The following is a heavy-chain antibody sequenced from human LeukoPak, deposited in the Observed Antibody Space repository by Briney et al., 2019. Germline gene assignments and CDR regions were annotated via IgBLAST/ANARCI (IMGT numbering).Heavy chain of an antibody. Sequence: GGSLRLSCAASGFTFSSYAMSWVRQAPGKGLEWVSAIGGSGGSTYYADSVKGRFTISRDNSKNTLYLQMNSLRAEDTAVYYCAKDPSSSWYENWFDPWGQGTLVTVSS. CDR3: AKDPSSSWYENWFDP. D-gene: IGHD6-13*01. CDR2: IGGSGGST. J-gene: IGHJ5*02. CDR1: GFTFSSYA. V-gene: IGHV3-23*01.